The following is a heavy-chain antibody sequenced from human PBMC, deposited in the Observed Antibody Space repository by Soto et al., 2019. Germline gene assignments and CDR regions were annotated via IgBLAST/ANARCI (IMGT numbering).Heavy chain of an antibody. CDR3: ARATRPDGYYGMDV. Sequence: PSETLSLTCTVSGGSVSSGSYYWSWIRQPPGKGLEWIVYIYYSGSTNYNPSLKSRVTISVDTSKNQFSLKLSSVTAADPAVYYCARATRPDGYYGMDVWGQGTMVTVSS. CDR1: GGSVSSGSYY. V-gene: IGHV4-61*01. J-gene: IGHJ6*02. CDR2: IYYSGST.